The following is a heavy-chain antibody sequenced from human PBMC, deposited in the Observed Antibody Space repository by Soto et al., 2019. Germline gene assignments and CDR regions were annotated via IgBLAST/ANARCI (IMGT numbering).Heavy chain of an antibody. CDR3: ARANSGDDEEFDY. V-gene: IGHV1-2*02. CDR1: GYTFTGYY. D-gene: IGHD5-12*01. CDR2: VNPNSGGS. J-gene: IGHJ4*02. Sequence: ASVKVSCKASGYTFTGYYIHWVRQAPGQGLEWMGWVNPNSGGSNSAQRFQGRVTMTRDTSITTAYMDLTSLTYDDTAVYYCARANSGDDEEFDYWGQGTLVTVSS.